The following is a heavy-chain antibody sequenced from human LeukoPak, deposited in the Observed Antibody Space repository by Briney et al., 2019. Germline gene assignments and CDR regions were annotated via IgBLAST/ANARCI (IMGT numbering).Heavy chain of an antibody. D-gene: IGHD3-22*01. CDR2: ISSSSSTI. V-gene: IGHV3-48*01. Sequence: GGSLRLSCATSGFTFSSYGFHWVRQAPGKGLEWVSYISSSSSTIYYADSVKGRFTISRDNAKNSLYLQMNSLRAEDTAVYYCARGAYYYEDWGQGTLVTVSS. CDR1: GFTFSSYG. J-gene: IGHJ4*02. CDR3: ARGAYYYED.